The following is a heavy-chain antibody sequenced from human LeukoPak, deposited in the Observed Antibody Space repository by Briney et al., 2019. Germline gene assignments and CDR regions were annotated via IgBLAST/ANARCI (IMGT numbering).Heavy chain of an antibody. J-gene: IGHJ4*02. D-gene: IGHD4-11*01. V-gene: IGHV4-34*01. CDR3: ARVVTAVYYFDY. CDR1: GGSSSGYY. CDR2: INHSGST. Sequence: SETLSLTCAVYGGSSSGYYWSWIRRPPGKGLEWIGEINHSGSTNYNPSLKSRVTISVDTSKNQFSLKLSSVTAADTAVYYCARVVTAVYYFDYWGQGTLVTVSS.